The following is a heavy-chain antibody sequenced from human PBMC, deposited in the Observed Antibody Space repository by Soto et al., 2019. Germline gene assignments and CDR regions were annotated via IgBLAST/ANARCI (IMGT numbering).Heavy chain of an antibody. CDR1: GFTFSSYA. CDR2: ISGSGATT. CDR3: SRDKGRSPLDY. Sequence: GGSLRLSCAASGFTFSSYAMTWVRQAPGKGLEWVSGISGSGATTSYADSVKGRFTVSRDNSKNTLYLQMNSLRAEDTAVYYCSRDKGRSPLDYWGQGTLVTVSS. J-gene: IGHJ4*02. D-gene: IGHD2-15*01. V-gene: IGHV3-23*01.